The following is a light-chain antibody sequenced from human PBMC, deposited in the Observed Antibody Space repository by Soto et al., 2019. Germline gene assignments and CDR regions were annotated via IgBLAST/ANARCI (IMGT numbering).Light chain of an antibody. CDR3: CSYAGSNNLI. CDR1: SSDIGAYNY. V-gene: IGLV2-8*01. J-gene: IGLJ1*01. CDR2: EVS. Sequence: QSALTQPPSASGSPGQSVTISCTGTSSDIGAYNYVSWYQQYPGKAPKLMIFEVSKRPSGVPDRFSGSKSGNTASLTVSGLQAEDGADYYCCSYAGSNNLIFGTGTKVTVL.